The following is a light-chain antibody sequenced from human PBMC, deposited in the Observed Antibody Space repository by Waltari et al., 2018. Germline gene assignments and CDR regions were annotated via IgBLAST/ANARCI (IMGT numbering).Light chain of an antibody. CDR1: QSISSSS. CDR2: GAS. CDR3: QQYGDLPLT. J-gene: IGKJ5*01. V-gene: IGKV3-20*01. Sequence: EIVLTQSPVTLSLSPGERATFSCWATQSISSSSLAWYQQKPGQAPRLLIHGASSRATGVPDRFSGSGSGTDFTLTISRLEAEDFAVYYCQQYGDLPLTFCQGTRLEIK.